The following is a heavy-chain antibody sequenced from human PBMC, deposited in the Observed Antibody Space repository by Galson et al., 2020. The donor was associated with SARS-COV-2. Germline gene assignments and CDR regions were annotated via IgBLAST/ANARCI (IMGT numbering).Heavy chain of an antibody. CDR3: ARESSSRGVDYYYYLDV. D-gene: IGHD2-2*01. J-gene: IGHJ6*03. Sequence: ASVKVSCKASGYTFTGYYMHWVRQAPGQGLEWMGWINPNSGGTTYAQKFQGWVTMTRDTSISTAYMELSRLRSDDTAVYYCARESSSRGVDYYYYLDVCAKGPRSPSP. V-gene: IGHV1-2*04. CDR1: GYTFTGYY. CDR2: INPNSGGT.